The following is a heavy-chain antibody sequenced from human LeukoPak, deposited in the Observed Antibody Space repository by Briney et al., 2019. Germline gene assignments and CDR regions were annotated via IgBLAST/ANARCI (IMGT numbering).Heavy chain of an antibody. CDR3: AELGITMIGGV. D-gene: IGHD3-10*02. J-gene: IGHJ6*04. CDR2: ISSSGSTI. Sequence: LSLTCTVSGGSISSSRHDWVWIRQAPGKGLEWVSYISSSGSTIYYADSVKGRFTISRDNAKNSLYLQMNSLRAEDTAVYYCAELGITMIGGVWGKGTTVTISS. CDR1: GGSISSSRHD. V-gene: IGHV3-48*03.